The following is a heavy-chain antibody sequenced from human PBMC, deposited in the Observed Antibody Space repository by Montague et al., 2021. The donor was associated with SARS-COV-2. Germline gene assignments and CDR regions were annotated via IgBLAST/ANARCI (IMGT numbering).Heavy chain of an antibody. CDR3: AKNRIAVAGPGAVHY. CDR2: VTGSGDNT. Sequence: SLRLSCAASGFTFSSYAMSWVRQAPGKGLEWVSGVTGSGDNTFYADSVKGRFSISRDNSKNTLFLQMSSLRAEDTAVYYCAKNRIAVAGPGAVHYWGQGTLVTVSS. CDR1: GFTFSSYA. V-gene: IGHV3-23*01. D-gene: IGHD6-19*01. J-gene: IGHJ4*02.